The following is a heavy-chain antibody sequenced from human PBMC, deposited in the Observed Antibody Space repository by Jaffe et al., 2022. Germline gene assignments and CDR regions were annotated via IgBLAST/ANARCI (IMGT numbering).Heavy chain of an antibody. CDR1: GYSISSGYY. J-gene: IGHJ4*02. CDR3: ARLRMTTVTYFDY. CDR2: IYHSGST. Sequence: QVQLQESGPGLVKPSETLSLTCAVSGYSISSGYYWGWIRQPPGKGLEWIGSIYHSGSTYYNPSLKSRVTISVDTSKNQFSLKLSSVTAADTAVYYCARLRMTTVTYFDYWGQGTLVTVSS. D-gene: IGHD4-17*01. V-gene: IGHV4-38-2*01.